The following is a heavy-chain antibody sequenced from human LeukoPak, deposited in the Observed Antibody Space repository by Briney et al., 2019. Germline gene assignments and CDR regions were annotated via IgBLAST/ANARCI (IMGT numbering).Heavy chain of an antibody. D-gene: IGHD6-13*01. CDR3: AKGEGIAAAAIDY. CDR2: IWYGGSNK. J-gene: IGHJ4*02. CDR1: GFTFSSYG. Sequence: GGSLRLSCAASGFTFSSYGMHWVRQAPCKGLEWVAVIWYGGSNKYYADSVKGRFTISRDNSKNTLYLQMNSLRAEDTAVYYCAKGEGIAAAAIDYWGQGTLVTVSS. V-gene: IGHV3-30*02.